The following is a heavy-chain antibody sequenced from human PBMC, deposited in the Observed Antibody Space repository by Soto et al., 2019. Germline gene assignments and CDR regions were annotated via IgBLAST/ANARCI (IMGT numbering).Heavy chain of an antibody. CDR1: GGSISSYY. CDR2: IYYSGST. CDR3: ARAPGVWGPGSLDY. V-gene: IGHV4-59*01. D-gene: IGHD3-10*01. Sequence: PSETLSLTCTVSGGSISSYYWSWIRQPPGKGLEWIGYIYYSGSTNYNPSLKSRVTISVDTSKNQFSLKLSSVTAADTAVYYCARAPGVWGPGSLDYWGQGTLVTVSS. J-gene: IGHJ4*02.